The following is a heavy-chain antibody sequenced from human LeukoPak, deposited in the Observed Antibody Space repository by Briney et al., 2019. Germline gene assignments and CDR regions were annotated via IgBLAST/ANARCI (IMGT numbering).Heavy chain of an antibody. CDR2: ISSTSSRI. D-gene: IGHD3-16*01. Sequence: GGSLRLSCAASGFTFSSYSLNWVRQAPRKGLEWVSYISITSSSISSTSSRIYYADSLKGRFTISRDNAKNSLLLQMHSTSTEGTAVYCCESGGGCDYWGQGTLVTVSS. CDR1: GFTFSSYS. V-gene: IGHV3-48*01. J-gene: IGHJ4*02. CDR3: ESGGGCDY.